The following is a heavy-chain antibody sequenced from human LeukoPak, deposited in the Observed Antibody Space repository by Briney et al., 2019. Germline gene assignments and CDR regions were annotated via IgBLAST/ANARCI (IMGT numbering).Heavy chain of an antibody. D-gene: IGHD4-11*01. CDR3: AKVDAHDYSLDY. V-gene: IGHV3-9*01. J-gene: IGHJ4*02. CDR2: ISWNSGSI. CDR1: GFTFDDYA. Sequence: PGRSLRLSCAASGFTFDDYAMHWVRQAPGKGLEWVSGISWNSGSIGYADSVKGRFTISRDNAKNSLYLRMNSLRAEDTALYYCAKVDAHDYSLDYWGQGTLVTVSS.